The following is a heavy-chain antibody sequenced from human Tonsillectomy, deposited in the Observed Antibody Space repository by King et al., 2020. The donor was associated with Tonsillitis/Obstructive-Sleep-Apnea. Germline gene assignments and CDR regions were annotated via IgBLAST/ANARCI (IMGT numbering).Heavy chain of an antibody. CDR3: ARQGVEMAIAP. CDR1: GGSISSSSYY. D-gene: IGHD5-24*01. J-gene: IGHJ5*02. CDR2: IYYSGST. V-gene: IGHV4-39*01. Sequence: QLQESGPGLVKPSETLSLTCTVSGGSISSSSYYWGWIRQPPGKGLEWIGSIYYSGSTYYNPSLKSRVTISVDTSKNQFSLKLRSVTAADTAVYYCARQGVEMAIAPWGQGTLVTVSS.